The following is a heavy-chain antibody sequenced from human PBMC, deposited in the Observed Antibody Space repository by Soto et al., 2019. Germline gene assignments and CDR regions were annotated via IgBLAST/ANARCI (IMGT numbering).Heavy chain of an antibody. CDR2: IYYSGST. D-gene: IGHD2-8*01. V-gene: IGHV4-39*01. J-gene: IGHJ5*02. Sequence: SETLSLTCTVSGGSISSSSYYWGWIRQPPGKGLEWIGSIYYSGSTYYNPSLKSRVTISVDTSKNQFSLKLSSVTAADTAVYYCAMQLMVYAIPADNWFDPWGQGTLVTVSS. CDR3: AMQLMVYAIPADNWFDP. CDR1: GGSISSSSYY.